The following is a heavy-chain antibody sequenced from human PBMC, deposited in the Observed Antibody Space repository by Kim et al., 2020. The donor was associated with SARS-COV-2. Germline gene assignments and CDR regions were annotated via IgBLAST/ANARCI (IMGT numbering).Heavy chain of an antibody. CDR3: AREKRVVVVPAAMYYFDY. D-gene: IGHD2-2*01. J-gene: IGHJ4*02. V-gene: IGHV4-34*01. Sequence: KSRVTISVDTSKNQFSLQLSSVTAADTAVYYCAREKRVVVVPAAMYYFDYWGQGTLVTVSS.